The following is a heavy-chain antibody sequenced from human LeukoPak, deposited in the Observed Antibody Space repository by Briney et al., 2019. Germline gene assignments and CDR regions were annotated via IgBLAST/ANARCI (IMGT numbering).Heavy chain of an antibody. V-gene: IGHV3-21*01. J-gene: IGHJ4*02. Sequence: GGSLRLSCAASGFTFSSYSMXXXRQAPGKGLEXXXSISSXXXYIYYADSVKGRFTISRDNAKNSLYLQMNSLRAEDTAVYYCARDRRSSTSLFDYWGQGTLVTVSS. CDR3: ARDRRSSTSLFDY. CDR1: GFTFSSYS. D-gene: IGHD2-2*01. CDR2: ISSXXXYI.